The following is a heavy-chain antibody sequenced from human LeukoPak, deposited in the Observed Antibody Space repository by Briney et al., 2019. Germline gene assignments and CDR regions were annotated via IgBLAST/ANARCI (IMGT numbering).Heavy chain of an antibody. V-gene: IGHV4-59*08. CDR2: IYYSGST. CDR3: ARHIVVVPAADYNDAFDI. Sequence: PSETLSLTCTVSGGSIRSYYWSWIRQPPGKGLEWIGYIYYSGSTNYNPSLKSRVTISVDTSKNQFSLKLSSVTAADTAVYYCARHIVVVPAADYNDAFDIWGQGTMVTVSS. CDR1: GGSIRSYY. D-gene: IGHD2-2*01. J-gene: IGHJ3*02.